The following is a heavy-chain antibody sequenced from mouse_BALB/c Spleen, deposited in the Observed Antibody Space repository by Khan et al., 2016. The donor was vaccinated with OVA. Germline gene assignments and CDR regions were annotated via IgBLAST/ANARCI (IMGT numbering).Heavy chain of an antibody. CDR3: AGNGGRGYDGPGAMDY. CDR1: GFSLSRYS. J-gene: IGHJ4*01. Sequence: QVQLKESGPGLVAPSQSLSITCTVSGFSLSRYSVHWVRQPPGKGLEWLGMIWGGGSTDYNSALKSRLSISKVNSKGQAFLRMNSQITDDTPMYYCAGNGGRGYDGPGAMDYWGQGTSVTVSS. D-gene: IGHD2-2*01. CDR2: IWGGGST. V-gene: IGHV2-6-4*01.